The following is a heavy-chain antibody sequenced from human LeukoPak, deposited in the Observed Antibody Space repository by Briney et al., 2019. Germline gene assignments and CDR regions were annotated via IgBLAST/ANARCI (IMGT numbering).Heavy chain of an antibody. D-gene: IGHD3-22*01. J-gene: IGHJ4*02. CDR2: IYYSGST. Sequence: SETLSLTCTVSGGSISSYYWSWIRQPPGKGLEWIGYIYYSGSTSYNPSLKSRVTISVDTSKNQFSLKPSSVTAADTPVYYCARRTYYYDSSQYYFDYWGQGTLVTVSS. CDR1: GGSISSYY. CDR3: ARRTYYYDSSQYYFDY. V-gene: IGHV4-59*08.